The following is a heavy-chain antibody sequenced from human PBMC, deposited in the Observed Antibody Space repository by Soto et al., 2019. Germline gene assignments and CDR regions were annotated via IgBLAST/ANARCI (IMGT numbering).Heavy chain of an antibody. CDR2: TRNKVNNYAP. J-gene: IGHJ4*02. V-gene: IGHV3-72*01. D-gene: IGHD1-26*01. CDR1: GFIFSDYY. Sequence: EVQLVQSGGGLVQPGGSLRLSRAASGFIFSDYYMDWVRQFPGKGLEWVGRTRNKVNNYAPEYAPSVKGRFSISRHDSEDSMYLQLNSLKAEDTAVYYCARDTGGSYDFWGQGALVTVSS. CDR3: ARDTGGSYDF.